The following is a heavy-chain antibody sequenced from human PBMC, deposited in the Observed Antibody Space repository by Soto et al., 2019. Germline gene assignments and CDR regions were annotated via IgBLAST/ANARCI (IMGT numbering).Heavy chain of an antibody. V-gene: IGHV3-48*03. D-gene: IGHD1-26*01. Sequence: PVGSLRLSCAASGFTFSSYAMHWVRQAPGKGLEWVSYISSSGSTIYYADSVKGRFTISRDNAKNSLYLQMNSLRAEDTAVYFCARSPLSGTFKYYYYAMDVWGQGTTVTVSS. CDR1: GFTFSSYA. CDR2: ISSSGSTI. CDR3: ARSPLSGTFKYYYYAMDV. J-gene: IGHJ6*02.